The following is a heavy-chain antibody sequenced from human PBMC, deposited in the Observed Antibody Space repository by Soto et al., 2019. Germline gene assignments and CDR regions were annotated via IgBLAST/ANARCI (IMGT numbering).Heavy chain of an antibody. CDR3: AREAMGVFTYYYDSSGYYYDY. D-gene: IGHD3-22*01. J-gene: IGHJ4*02. Sequence: GESLRLSCAASGFTFSDHYMDWVRQAPGQGLEWVGRTRNKANSYTTEYAASVKGRFTISRDDSKNSLYLQMNSLKTEDTAVYYCAREAMGVFTYYYDSSGYYYDYWGQGT. CDR2: TRNKANSYTT. V-gene: IGHV3-72*01. CDR1: GFTFSDHY.